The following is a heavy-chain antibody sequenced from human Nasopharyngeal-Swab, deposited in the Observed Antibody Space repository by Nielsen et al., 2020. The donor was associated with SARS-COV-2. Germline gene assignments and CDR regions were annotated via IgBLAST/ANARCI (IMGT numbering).Heavy chain of an antibody. J-gene: IGHJ3*01. CDR2: VRQDAREQ. CDR3: AREPVVTGTDDAPDL. V-gene: IGHV3-7*04. Sequence: GGPLRLSCAASGFPFRNHYITWVRQPPGKGLEWVANVRQDAREQFYADSVKGRFTISRDNAKNTVSLQMNSLRREDTAVYYCAREPVVTGTDDAPDLWGRGTMVTVSS. CDR1: GFPFRNHY. D-gene: IGHD2-21*02.